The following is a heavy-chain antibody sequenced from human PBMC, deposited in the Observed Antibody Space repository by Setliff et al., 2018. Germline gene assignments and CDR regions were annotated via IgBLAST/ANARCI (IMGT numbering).Heavy chain of an antibody. Sequence: ASVKVSCKASGYTFASYAMNWVRQAPGQGLEWMGWINTNTGNPTYAQGFTGRFVFSLDTSVSTAYLQISSLKAEDTAVYYCARAWYYNFWSGSQIEYWGQGTLVTVSS. V-gene: IGHV7-4-1*02. CDR1: GYTFASYA. CDR2: INTNTGNP. D-gene: IGHD3-3*01. J-gene: IGHJ4*02. CDR3: ARAWYYNFWSGSQIEY.